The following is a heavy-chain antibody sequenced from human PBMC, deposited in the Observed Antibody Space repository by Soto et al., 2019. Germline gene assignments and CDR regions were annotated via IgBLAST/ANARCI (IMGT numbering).Heavy chain of an antibody. Sequence: GGSLRLSCAASGFTFSNAWMSWVRQAPGKGLEWVGRIKSKTDGGTTDYAAPVKGRFTISRDDSKNTLYLQMNSLKTEDTAVYYCTTDPGPLAAVVADPAGPWGQGTLVTVSS. CDR3: TTDPGPLAAVVADPAGP. D-gene: IGHD2-15*01. CDR2: IKSKTDGGTT. J-gene: IGHJ5*02. V-gene: IGHV3-15*01. CDR1: GFTFSNAW.